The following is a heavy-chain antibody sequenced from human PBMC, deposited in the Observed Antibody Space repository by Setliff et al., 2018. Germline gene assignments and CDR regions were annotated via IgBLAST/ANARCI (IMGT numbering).Heavy chain of an antibody. CDR1: GGSISSSSYY. D-gene: IGHD3-10*01. CDR2: IYYSGST. Sequence: TSETLSLTCTVSGGSISSSSYYWSWIRQHPGKGLEWIGYIYYSGSTYYNPSLKSRVTISVDTSKNQFSLKLSSVTAADTAVYYCARGLGYYGSGSYWRTWYTWFDPWGQGTLVTVSS. CDR3: ARGLGYYGSGSYWRTWYTWFDP. V-gene: IGHV4-31*03. J-gene: IGHJ5*02.